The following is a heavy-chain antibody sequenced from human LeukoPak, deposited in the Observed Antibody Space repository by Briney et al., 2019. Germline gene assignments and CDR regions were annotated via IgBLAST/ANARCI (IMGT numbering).Heavy chain of an antibody. CDR2: INTDGSGT. CDR1: GFTFSSYW. J-gene: IGHJ5*02. V-gene: IGHV3-74*01. Sequence: GGSLRLSCAASGFTFSSYWMHWVRQAPGKGLVWVSRINTDGSGTSHADSVKGRFTFSRDNAKNTLYLQMNSLRAEDTAVYYCARGGHWFDPWGQGTLVTVSS. CDR3: ARGGHWFDP.